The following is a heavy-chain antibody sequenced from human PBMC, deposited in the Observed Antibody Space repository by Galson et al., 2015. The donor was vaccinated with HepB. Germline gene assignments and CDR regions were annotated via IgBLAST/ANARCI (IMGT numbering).Heavy chain of an antibody. D-gene: IGHD3-3*01. V-gene: IGHV3-30-3*01. CDR1: GFTFSSYA. J-gene: IGHJ4*02. CDR2: ISYDGSNK. CDR3: ARDGGIYDFWSGYNFDY. Sequence: SLRLSCAASGFTFSSYAMHWVRQAPGKGLEWVAVISYDGSNKYYADSVKGRFTISRDNSKNTLYLQMNSLRAEDTAVYYCARDGGIYDFWSGYNFDYWGQGTLVTVSS.